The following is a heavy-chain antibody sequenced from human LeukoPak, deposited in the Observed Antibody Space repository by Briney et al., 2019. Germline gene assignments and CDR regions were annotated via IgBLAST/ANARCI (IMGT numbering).Heavy chain of an antibody. V-gene: IGHV4-4*07. CDR1: GGSIRSYY. CDR3: ASWGSGYFDY. Sequence: SGALSLTCAVSGGSIRSYYWSWTRQRPGKGLEWISRIYTSVSTNNNPSLKSRVTMSVDTSKNQLSLNLSSVTAADTAVYYCASWGSGYFDYWGQGTLVTVSS. CDR2: IYTSVST. J-gene: IGHJ4*02. D-gene: IGHD7-27*01.